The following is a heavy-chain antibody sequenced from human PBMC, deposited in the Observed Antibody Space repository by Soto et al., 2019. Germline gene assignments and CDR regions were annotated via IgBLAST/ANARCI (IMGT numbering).Heavy chain of an antibody. J-gene: IGHJ4*02. CDR3: ARDAWEEATDY. V-gene: IGHV3-48*01. CDR1: GFSFSDYS. D-gene: IGHD1-26*01. CDR2: ISSSDSDSTI. Sequence: DVQLVESGGDLVQSGGSLRLSCVTSGFSFSDYSMNWVRQAPGKGLEWISYISSSDSDSTIYYADSVKGRFTISRDNAKNSLYLQMTSLAADDTGVYYCARDAWEEATDYWGQGTLVTVSS.